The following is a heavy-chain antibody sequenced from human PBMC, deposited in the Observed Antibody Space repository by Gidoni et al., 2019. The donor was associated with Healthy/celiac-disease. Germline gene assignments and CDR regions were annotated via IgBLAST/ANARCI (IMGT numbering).Heavy chain of an antibody. Sequence: QLQLLQSGAAVKKPGSSVKVSCKASGCTFSSYAISWVRKAPGQGLEWMGRIIPILGIANYAQKFQGRVTITADKSTSTAYMELSSLRSEDTAVYYCASAIAARPLDYWGQGTLVTVSS. CDR3: ASAIAARPLDY. CDR2: IIPILGIA. V-gene: IGHV1-69*04. CDR1: GCTFSSYA. D-gene: IGHD6-6*01. J-gene: IGHJ4*02.